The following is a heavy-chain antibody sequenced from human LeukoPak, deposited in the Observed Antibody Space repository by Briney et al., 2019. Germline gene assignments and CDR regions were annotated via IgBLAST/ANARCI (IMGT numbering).Heavy chain of an antibody. CDR2: IKTDGSQI. D-gene: IGHD2-21*02. CDR1: GFTFSSYW. CDR3: ARGDPENYYYYYMDV. J-gene: IGHJ6*03. Sequence: GGSLRLSCVASGFTFSSYWMTWVRQAPGKGLEWVANIKTDGSQIYYVDSVKGRFTISRDNAKNSLYLQMNSLRAEDTAVYYCARGDPENYYYYYMDVWGKGTTVTVSS. V-gene: IGHV3-7*01.